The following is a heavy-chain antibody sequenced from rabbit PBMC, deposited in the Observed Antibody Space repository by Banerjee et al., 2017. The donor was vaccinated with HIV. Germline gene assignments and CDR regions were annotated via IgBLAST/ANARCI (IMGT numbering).Heavy chain of an antibody. CDR2: IYVGSGST. J-gene: IGHJ6*01. V-gene: IGHV1S7*01. Sequence: QLVESGGGLVKPGGSLALTCKASGFSFSSYYMSWVRQAPGKGLEWIGIIYVGSGSTDYASWVNGRFTISSDNAQNTVDLQMYSLTAADTATYFRASDRVWGPGTLVTVS. CDR3: ASDRV. CDR1: GFSFSSYY.